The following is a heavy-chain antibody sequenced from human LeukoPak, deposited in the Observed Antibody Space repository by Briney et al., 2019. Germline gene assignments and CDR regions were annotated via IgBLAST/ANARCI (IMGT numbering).Heavy chain of an antibody. CDR3: ASIAAHTIIRAEYFQH. CDR1: GFTFSSYW. Sequence: GGSLRLACAASGFTFSSYWMSWVRHAPGKGLEWVANIKQDGSEKYYVDSVKGRFTISRDNAKNSLYLQMNSLRAEDTAVYYCASIAAHTIIRAEYFQHWGQGTLVTVSS. J-gene: IGHJ1*01. CDR2: IKQDGSEK. D-gene: IGHD6-6*01. V-gene: IGHV3-7*01.